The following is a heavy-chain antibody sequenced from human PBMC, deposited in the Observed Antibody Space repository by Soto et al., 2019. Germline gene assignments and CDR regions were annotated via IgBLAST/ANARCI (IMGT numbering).Heavy chain of an antibody. D-gene: IGHD3-3*01. J-gene: IGHJ6*02. CDR3: ARDRRFLLSRGGYYFYALDV. Sequence: SETLSLTCTVSGDSINSRDYYWSWIRQPPGKGLEWIGYIYYSGSTYYNPSLKSRVSISVSVDTSKNQLSLRLSSVTAADTAVYYCARDRRFLLSRGGYYFYALDVWGQGTTVTVSS. CDR2: IYYSGST. V-gene: IGHV4-31*03. CDR1: GDSINSRDYY.